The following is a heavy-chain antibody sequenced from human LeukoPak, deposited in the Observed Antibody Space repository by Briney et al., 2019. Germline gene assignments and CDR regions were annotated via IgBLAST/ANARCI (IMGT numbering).Heavy chain of an antibody. CDR3: ASLPRPFGELLIGAVDY. D-gene: IGHD3-10*01. V-gene: IGHV4-39*01. Sequence: KPSETLSLTCTVSGDSISSSSYYWGWIRQPPGKGLEWIGSIYYSGSTYYNPSLKSRVTISVDTSKNQFSLKLSSVTAADTAVYYCASLPRPFGELLIGAVDYWGQGTLVTVSS. J-gene: IGHJ4*02. CDR1: GDSISSSSYY. CDR2: IYYSGST.